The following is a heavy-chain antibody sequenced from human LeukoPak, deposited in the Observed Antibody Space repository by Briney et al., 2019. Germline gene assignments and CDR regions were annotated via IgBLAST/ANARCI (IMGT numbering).Heavy chain of an antibody. D-gene: IGHD2-15*01. CDR2: IYYSGST. CDR1: GGSISSGGYY. CDR3: ARAQIPTLYCSGGSCQDY. J-gene: IGHJ4*02. Sequence: SETLSLTCTVSGGSISSGGYYWSWIRQHPGKGLEWIGYIYYSGSTYYNPSLKSRVTISVDTSKNQFSLKLSSVTAADTAVYYCARAQIPTLYCSGGSCQDYWGQGTLVTVSS. V-gene: IGHV4-31*03.